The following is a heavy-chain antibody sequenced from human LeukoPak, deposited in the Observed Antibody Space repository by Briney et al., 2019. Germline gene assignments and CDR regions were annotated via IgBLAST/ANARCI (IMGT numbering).Heavy chain of an antibody. D-gene: IGHD3-16*01. CDR2: MFYNGAT. CDR1: GGSISSSDYY. V-gene: IGHV4-39*07. Sequence: SETLSLTCSVSGGSISSSDYYWGWIRQPPGKGLEWIGTMFYNGATKSNPSLSSRVTMSIDTSKNQFSLKLSSVTAADTAVYYCATSQRLTSIDYWGQGTLVTVSS. CDR3: ATSQRLTSIDY. J-gene: IGHJ4*02.